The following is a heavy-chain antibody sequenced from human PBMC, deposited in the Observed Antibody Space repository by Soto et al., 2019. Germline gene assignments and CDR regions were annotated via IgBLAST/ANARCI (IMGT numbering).Heavy chain of an antibody. J-gene: IGHJ6*02. V-gene: IGHV3-48*02. D-gene: IGHD2-2*01. CDR2: ISSSSSTI. CDR1: GFTFSSYS. CDR3: ARVVDCSSTSCYYYGMDV. Sequence: EVQLVESGGGLVQPGGSLRLSCAASGFTFSSYSMNWVRQAPGKGLEWVSYISSSSSTIYYADSVKGRFTISRDNAKNSLYLQMNCLRDEDTAVYYCARVVDCSSTSCYYYGMDVWGQGTTVTVSS.